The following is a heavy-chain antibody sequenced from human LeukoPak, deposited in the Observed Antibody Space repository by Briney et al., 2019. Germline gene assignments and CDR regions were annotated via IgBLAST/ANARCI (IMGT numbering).Heavy chain of an antibody. J-gene: IGHJ3*02. CDR2: VYYSGIT. CDR3: ARGNSDAFDI. D-gene: IGHD2/OR15-2a*01. V-gene: IGHV4-59*01. CDR1: GGSISTYY. Sequence: PSETLSLTCTVSGGSISTYYWTWIRQPPGKGLEWIGYVYYSGITNYNPSLNSRVTISVDPSKNQFSLQLRSVTAADTAVYYCARGNSDAFDIWGQGRMDTVSS.